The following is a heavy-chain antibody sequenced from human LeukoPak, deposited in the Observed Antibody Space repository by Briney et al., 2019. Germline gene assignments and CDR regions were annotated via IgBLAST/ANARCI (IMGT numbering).Heavy chain of an antibody. Sequence: PGGSLRLSCAASGFTFSTYSMNWVRQAPGKGLEWVSSISTSSSYIYYADSVKGRFTTSRDNAKNSLYLQMNSLRAEDTAVYYCARDQFLAYYFDYWGQGTLVTVSS. D-gene: IGHD3-3*01. V-gene: IGHV3-21*01. CDR1: GFTFSTYS. J-gene: IGHJ4*02. CDR3: ARDQFLAYYFDY. CDR2: ISTSSSYI.